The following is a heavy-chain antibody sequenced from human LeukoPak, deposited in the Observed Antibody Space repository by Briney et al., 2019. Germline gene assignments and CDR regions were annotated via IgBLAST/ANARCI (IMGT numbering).Heavy chain of an antibody. V-gene: IGHV1-46*01. CDR1: GYTFTSYY. CDR3: ARERKEVDIVATISYFDY. J-gene: IGHJ4*02. Sequence: ASVKVSCKASGYTFTSYYMHWVRQAPGQGLEWMGIINPSGGSTSYAQKFQGRVTMTRDTSTSTVYMELSSLRSEDTAVYYCARERKEVDIVATISYFDYCGQGTLVTVSS. D-gene: IGHD5-12*01. CDR2: INPSGGST.